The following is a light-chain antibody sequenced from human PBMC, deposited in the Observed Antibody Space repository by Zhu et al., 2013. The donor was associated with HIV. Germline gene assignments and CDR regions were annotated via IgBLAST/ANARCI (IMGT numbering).Light chain of an antibody. CDR3: MQSTHFPWT. CDR2: QIS. CDR1: LSLAHSDGNTY. Sequence: DVVLTQTPLSSPVALGQPASISCRSSLSLAHSDGNTYLSWLHQRPGQPPRLLLYQISNPYSGVADRFSGDGAGTNFTLKISKVEPEDVGVYYCMQSTHFPWTFGPGTKVEV. V-gene: IGKV2-24*01. J-gene: IGKJ1*01.